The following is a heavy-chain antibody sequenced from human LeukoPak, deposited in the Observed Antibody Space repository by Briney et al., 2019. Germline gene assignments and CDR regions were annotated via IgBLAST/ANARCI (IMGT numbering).Heavy chain of an antibody. CDR1: GFTFSTYW. J-gene: IGHJ4*02. D-gene: IGHD2-15*01. Sequence: PGGSLRLSCAASGFTFSTYWMSWVRQAPGKGLEWVANIKQDGSDKDYVDSVKGRFTISRDNAKNSLYLQMNSLRAEDTAVYYCARDLPSGGTFRYWGQGTLVTVSS. CDR2: IKQDGSDK. V-gene: IGHV3-7*01. CDR3: ARDLPSGGTFRY.